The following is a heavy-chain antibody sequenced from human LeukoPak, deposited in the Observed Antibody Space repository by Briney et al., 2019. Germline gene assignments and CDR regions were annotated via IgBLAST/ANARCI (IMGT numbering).Heavy chain of an antibody. D-gene: IGHD3-9*01. J-gene: IGHJ4*02. CDR1: GGSISSYW. CDR3: ARDSADILTGFFEQ. Sequence: SETLSLTCTVSGGSISSYWWSWIRQPAGKGLEWIGRIYSSGSSNYNFALESRVTISVDKLKNQFSLKLRSVPAADTAVYYCARDSADILTGFFEQWGQGTLVTVSS. CDR2: IYSSGSS. V-gene: IGHV4-4*07.